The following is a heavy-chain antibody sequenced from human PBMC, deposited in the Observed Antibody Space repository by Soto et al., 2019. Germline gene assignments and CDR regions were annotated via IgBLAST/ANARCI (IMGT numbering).Heavy chain of an antibody. CDR3: ARCIQGDYYYGMDV. Sequence: ASVKVSCKASGYSFTRYYINWVRQAPGQGLEWMGRINADYGNTQYAQKFRGRVTMTTDTSTTTVYMELTNLRSDDTAVYYCARCIQGDYYYGMDVWGQGTTVTVSS. CDR2: INADYGNT. D-gene: IGHD5-18*01. CDR1: GYSFTRYY. V-gene: IGHV1-18*01. J-gene: IGHJ6*02.